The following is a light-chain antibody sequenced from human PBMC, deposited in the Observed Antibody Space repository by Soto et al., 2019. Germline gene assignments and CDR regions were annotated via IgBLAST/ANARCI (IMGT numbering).Light chain of an antibody. V-gene: IGKV3-20*01. CDR3: QQYGSSPRT. CDR2: GAS. J-gene: IGKJ2*01. CDR1: QSVSSSY. Sequence: EMVLTQSPGTLSLSPGERATLSCRASQSVSSSYLAWYQQKPGQAPRLLIYGASSRATGIPDRFSGSGSGTDFTVMISRLEPEDFAVYYCQQYGSSPRTFGQGTKLEIK.